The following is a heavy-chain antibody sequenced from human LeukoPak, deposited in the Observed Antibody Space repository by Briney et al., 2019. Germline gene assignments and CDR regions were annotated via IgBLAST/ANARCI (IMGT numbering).Heavy chain of an antibody. CDR3: AKGPYYYDSSGYYAS. J-gene: IGHJ5*02. CDR1: GFTFSSYG. D-gene: IGHD3-22*01. CDR2: ISGSGGST. Sequence: GGSLRLSCAASGFTFSSYGMSWVRQAPGKVLEWVSAISGSGGSTYYADSVKGRFTISRDNSKNTLYLQMNSLRAEDTAVYYCAKGPYYYDSSGYYASWGQGTLVTVSS. V-gene: IGHV3-23*01.